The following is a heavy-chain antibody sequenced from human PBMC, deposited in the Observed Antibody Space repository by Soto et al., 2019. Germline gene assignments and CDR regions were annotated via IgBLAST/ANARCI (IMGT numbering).Heavy chain of an antibody. V-gene: IGHV5-51*01. CDR1: GYSFTSYW. J-gene: IGHJ6*03. CDR2: IYPGDSDT. D-gene: IGHD3-16*01. Sequence: GESLKISCKGSGYSFTSYWIGWVRQMPGKGLEWMGIIYPGDSDTRYSPSVQGQVTISADKSISTAYLQWSSLKASDTAMYYCARLPTNADYYYYMDVWGKGTTVTVSS. CDR3: ARLPTNADYYYYMDV.